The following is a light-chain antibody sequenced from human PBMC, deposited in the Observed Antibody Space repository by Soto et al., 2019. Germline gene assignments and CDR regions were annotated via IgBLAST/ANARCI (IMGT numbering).Light chain of an antibody. CDR3: QQYNNWPPRGT. Sequence: EIVMTQSPATLSVSPGERATLSCRASQSVSSNLAWYQQKPGQAPRLLIYGASTGATGIPARFSGSGSGTEFTLTISSLQSEDFAVYYCQQYNNWPPRGTFGQGTKVEIK. V-gene: IGKV3-15*01. CDR2: GAS. J-gene: IGKJ1*01. CDR1: QSVSSN.